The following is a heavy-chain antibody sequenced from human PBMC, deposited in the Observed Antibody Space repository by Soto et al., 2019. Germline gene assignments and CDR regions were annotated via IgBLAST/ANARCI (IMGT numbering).Heavy chain of an antibody. CDR3: AKGDNLGPKTGYAFDP. J-gene: IGHJ5*02. CDR2: TYFRSKWYN. D-gene: IGHD5-12*01. CDR1: GDSVSSNTAS. Sequence: SQTLSLTCAISGDSVSSNTASWNWIRQSPSRGLEWLGRTYFRSKWYNDYAVSVKSRIIVNPDTSNNQFSLQLNSVTPEDTAVYFCAKGDNLGPKTGYAFDPWGQGIMVTVS. V-gene: IGHV6-1*01.